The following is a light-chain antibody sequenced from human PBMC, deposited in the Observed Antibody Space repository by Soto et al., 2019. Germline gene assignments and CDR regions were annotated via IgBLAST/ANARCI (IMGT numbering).Light chain of an antibody. CDR1: HSGRSR. Sequence: EIVMTQSPATLSVSPGERATLSCMASHSGRSRFDWYQQRPGQSPRLLIYGASTRATGLPARFSGSGSGTEFTLTISSLQSEYFAVDYCQHDTNGPLTFGGGTKVEIK. J-gene: IGKJ4*01. CDR3: QHDTNGPLT. CDR2: GAS. V-gene: IGKV3-15*01.